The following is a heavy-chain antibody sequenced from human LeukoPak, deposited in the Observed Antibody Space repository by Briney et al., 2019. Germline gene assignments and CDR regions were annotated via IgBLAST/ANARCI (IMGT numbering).Heavy chain of an antibody. D-gene: IGHD2-21*01. CDR3: ARGIPHEY. J-gene: IGHJ4*02. CDR1: GGSISSSSYY. V-gene: IGHV4-39*07. Sequence: SETLSLTCTVSGGSISSSSYYWGWIRQPPGKGLEWIGSIYYSGSTYYNPSLKSRVTISVDTSKNQFSLKLSSVTAADTAVYYCARGIPHEYWGQGTLVTVSS. CDR2: IYYSGST.